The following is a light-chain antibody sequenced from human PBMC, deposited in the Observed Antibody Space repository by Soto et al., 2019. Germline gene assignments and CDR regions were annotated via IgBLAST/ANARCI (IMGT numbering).Light chain of an antibody. CDR1: SSNIGAGYD. V-gene: IGLV1-40*01. J-gene: IGLJ1*01. Sequence: QSVLTQPPSVSGAPGQRVTISCTGSSSNIGAGYDVHWYQQLPGTAPKLLIYGNSNRPSGVPDRFSGSKSGTPASLAITGLQAEDEADYYCQSYDSSLSGHVFGNGTKVTVL. CDR2: GNS. CDR3: QSYDSSLSGHV.